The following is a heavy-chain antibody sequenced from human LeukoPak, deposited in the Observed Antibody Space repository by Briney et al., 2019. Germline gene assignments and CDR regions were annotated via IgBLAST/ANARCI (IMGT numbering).Heavy chain of an antibody. CDR1: GGTFSSYT. CDR3: ARDNGGRYCSSTSCLDAAFDY. Sequence: SVKVSCKASGGTFSSYTISWVRQAPGQGLEWMGGIIPIFGTANYAQKFQGRVTITADESTSTAYMELSSLRSEDTAVYYCARDNGGRYCSSTSCLDAAFDYWGQGTLVTVSS. V-gene: IGHV1-69*13. D-gene: IGHD2-2*01. J-gene: IGHJ4*02. CDR2: IIPIFGTA.